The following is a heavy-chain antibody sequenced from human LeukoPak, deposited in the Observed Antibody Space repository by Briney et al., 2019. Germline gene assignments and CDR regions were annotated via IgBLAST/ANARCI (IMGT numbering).Heavy chain of an antibody. CDR1: GGSISSYY. V-gene: IGHV4-59*08. J-gene: IGHJ4*02. CDR3: ARHADQYYDFWSGYLTGFDY. CDR2: IYYSGST. D-gene: IGHD3-3*01. Sequence: SETLSLTCTVSGGSISSYYWSWIRQPPGKGLEWIGYIYYSGSTNYNPSLKSRVTISVDTSKNQLSLKLSSVTAADTAVYYCARHADQYYDFWSGYLTGFDYWGQGTLVTVSS.